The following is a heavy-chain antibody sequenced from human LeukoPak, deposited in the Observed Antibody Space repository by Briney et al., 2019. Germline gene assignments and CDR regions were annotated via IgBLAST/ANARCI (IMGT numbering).Heavy chain of an antibody. CDR3: ARPVSEFWSGGFDY. J-gene: IGHJ4*02. CDR1: GGSISSRSYY. D-gene: IGHD3-3*01. CDR2: IYYSGGS. Sequence: PSETLSLTCTVSGGSISSRSYYWGWIRQPPGKGLECIGSIYYSGGSYYNPSLKSRLTISVDPSKNQFSLRLSSVTAADTAVYYCARPVSEFWSGGFDYWGQGTLVTVSS. V-gene: IGHV4-39*01.